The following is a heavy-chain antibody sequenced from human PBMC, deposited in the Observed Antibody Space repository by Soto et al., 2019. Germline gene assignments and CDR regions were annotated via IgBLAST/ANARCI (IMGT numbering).Heavy chain of an antibody. CDR3: TRDDSGLGIDY. V-gene: IGHV3-74*01. J-gene: IGHJ4*02. Sequence: GGTLRLSCEASGFNFRDFWMHWVRQPPGKGPEWVSNIPSDGRDVSYADSVRGRFTISRDDARNTLYLQMSDLRVEDTAIYYCTRDDSGLGIDYWGQGTQVTVSS. CDR1: GFNFRDFW. CDR2: IPSDGRDV. D-gene: IGHD1-26*01.